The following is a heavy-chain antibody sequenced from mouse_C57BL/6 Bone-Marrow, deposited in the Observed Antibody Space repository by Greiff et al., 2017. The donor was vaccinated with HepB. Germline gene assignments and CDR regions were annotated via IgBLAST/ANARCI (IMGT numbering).Heavy chain of an antibody. J-gene: IGHJ1*03. Sequence: EVMLVESEGGLVQPGRSMKLSCTASGFTFSDYYMAWVRQVPEKGLEWVANINYDGSSTYYLDSLKSRFIISRDNAKNILYLQMSSLKSEDTATYYCARDPFITTVVDYWYFDVWGTGTTVTVSS. D-gene: IGHD1-1*01. CDR3: ARDPFITTVVDYWYFDV. CDR1: GFTFSDYY. V-gene: IGHV5-16*01. CDR2: INYDGSST.